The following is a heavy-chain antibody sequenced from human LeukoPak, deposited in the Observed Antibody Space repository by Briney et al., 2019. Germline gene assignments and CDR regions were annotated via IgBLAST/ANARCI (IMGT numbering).Heavy chain of an antibody. CDR1: GVSISSTEW. J-gene: IGHJ4*02. CDR2: IHRDGRT. Sequence: PSGTLSLTCAVSGVSISSTEWWIWVRQSPGQGPEWIGEIHRDGRTRYSPSLTSRVSMSIDYSKNQFSLKVSSVTAADTAIYYCGKTDIWFNPIDYWGPGSLVIVSS. CDR3: GKTDIWFNPIDY. V-gene: IGHV4-4*02. D-gene: IGHD3-9*01.